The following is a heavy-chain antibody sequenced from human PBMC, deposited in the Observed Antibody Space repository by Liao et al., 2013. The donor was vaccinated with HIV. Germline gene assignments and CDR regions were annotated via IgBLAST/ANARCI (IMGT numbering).Heavy chain of an antibody. J-gene: IGHJ6*03. V-gene: IGHV4-59*01. D-gene: IGHD5-18*01. CDR1: GGSISSYY. Sequence: QLQLQESGPRLVKPSETLSLTCTVSGGSISSYYWTWIRQPPGKGLEWIGYIYYSGSTNYNPSLKSRVTISLDTSKNQFSLKLSSVTAADTAVYYCARENGYNYGSYYYYYYMDVWGKGTTVTVSS. CDR2: IYYSGST. CDR3: ARENGYNYGSYYYYYYMDV.